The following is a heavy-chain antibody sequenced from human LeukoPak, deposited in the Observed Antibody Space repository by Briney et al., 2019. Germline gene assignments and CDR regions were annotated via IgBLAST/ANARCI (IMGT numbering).Heavy chain of an antibody. D-gene: IGHD3-22*01. J-gene: IGHJ4*02. CDR1: GFTFSSYG. CDR3: AKGVRYYYDSSGLDY. V-gene: IGHV3-30*18. Sequence: GGSLRLSCAASGFTFSSYGMHWVRQAPGKGLEWVAVISYDGSNKYYADSVKGRFTISRDNSKNTLYLQMNSLRAEDTAVYYCAKGVRYYYDSSGLDYWGQGTLVTVSS. CDR2: ISYDGSNK.